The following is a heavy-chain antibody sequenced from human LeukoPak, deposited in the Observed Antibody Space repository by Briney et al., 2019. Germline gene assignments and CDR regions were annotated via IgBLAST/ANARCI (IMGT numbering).Heavy chain of an antibody. CDR1: GFTFSDYY. J-gene: IGHJ4*02. D-gene: IGHD5-12*01. Sequence: GGSLTLSCAASGFTFSDYYMSWIRQAPGKGLEWVSYISSSGSTIYYADSVKGRFTISRDNAKNSLYLQMNSLRAEDTAVYYCGSGSGYVPPLNWGQGTLVTVSS. V-gene: IGHV3-11*01. CDR3: GSGSGYVPPLN. CDR2: ISSSGSTI.